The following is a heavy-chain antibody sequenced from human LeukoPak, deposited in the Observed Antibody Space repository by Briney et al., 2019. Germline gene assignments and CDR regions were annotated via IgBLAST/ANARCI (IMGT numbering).Heavy chain of an antibody. D-gene: IGHD6-19*01. CDR2: INAGNGHT. CDR1: GYTFSSYA. CDR3: ATSSGWTEPDFDY. Sequence: ASVKVSCKASGYTFSSYAMHWVRQAPGQRLEWMGWINAGNGHTEYSQKFQGRVTFTRDTSTSTAYMELRSLRSDDTAVYYCATSSGWTEPDFDYWGQGTLVTVSS. V-gene: IGHV1-3*01. J-gene: IGHJ4*02.